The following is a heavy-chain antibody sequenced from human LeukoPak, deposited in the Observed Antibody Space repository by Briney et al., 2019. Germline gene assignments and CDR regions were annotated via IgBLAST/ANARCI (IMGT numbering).Heavy chain of an antibody. CDR1: GYSISSGYY. D-gene: IGHD6-13*01. V-gene: IGHV4-38-2*01. CDR3: ARISGSSLDY. CDR2: IYHSGST. Sequence: KPSETLSLTCAVSGYSISSGYYWGWIRQPPGKGLEWIGSIYHSGSTYYNPSLKSRVTISVDTSKNQFSLNLSSVAAADTAVYYCARISGSSLDYWGQGTLVTVSS. J-gene: IGHJ4*02.